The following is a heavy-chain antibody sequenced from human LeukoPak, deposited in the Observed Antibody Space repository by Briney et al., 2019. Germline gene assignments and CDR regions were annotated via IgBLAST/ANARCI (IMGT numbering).Heavy chain of an antibody. D-gene: IGHD6-13*01. Sequence: SETLSLTCTVSGGSISSGDYYWSWIRQPPGKGLEWIGYIYYSGSTYYNPSLKSRVTISVDTSKNQFSLKLSSVTAADTAVYYCARVSRGAAAGTRIDYWGQGTLVTVSS. CDR1: GGSISSGDYY. CDR3: ARVSRGAAAGTRIDY. CDR2: IYYSGST. J-gene: IGHJ4*02. V-gene: IGHV4-30-4*08.